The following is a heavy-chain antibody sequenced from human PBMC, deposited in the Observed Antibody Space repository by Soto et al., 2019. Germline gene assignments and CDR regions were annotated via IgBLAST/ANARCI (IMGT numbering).Heavy chain of an antibody. CDR1: GFTFSSYG. D-gene: IGHD4-17*01. Sequence: QVQLVESGGGVVQPGRSLRLSCAASGFTFSSYGMHWVRQAPGKGLEWVAVIWYDGSNKYYADSVKGRFTISRDNSKNTLYLQMNSLRAEDTAVYYCARPYGDYVGGTFDYWGQGTLVTDSS. V-gene: IGHV3-33*01. CDR2: IWYDGSNK. J-gene: IGHJ4*02. CDR3: ARPYGDYVGGTFDY.